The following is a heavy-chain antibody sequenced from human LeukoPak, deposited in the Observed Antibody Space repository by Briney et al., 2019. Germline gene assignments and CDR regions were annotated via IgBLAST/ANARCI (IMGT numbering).Heavy chain of an antibody. D-gene: IGHD6-13*01. V-gene: IGHV1-69*13. CDR3: ARGPYSSSQFDP. CDR1: GGTFSSYA. Sequence: SVKVSCKASGGTFSSYAISWVRQAPGQGLEWMGGIIPIFGTANYAQKFQGRVTITADESTSTAYMELSSLRSEDTAVYYCARGPYSSSQFDPWGQGTLLTVSA. CDR2: IIPIFGTA. J-gene: IGHJ5*02.